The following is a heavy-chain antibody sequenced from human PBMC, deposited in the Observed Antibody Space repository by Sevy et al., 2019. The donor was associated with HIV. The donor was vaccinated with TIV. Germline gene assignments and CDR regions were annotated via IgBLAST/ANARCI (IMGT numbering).Heavy chain of an antibody. CDR1: GFSLSTSGVG. CDR3: AHRLPVRERLGYSYGHGDYFDY. Sequence: SGPTLVNPTQTLTLTCTFSGFSLSTSGVGVGWIRQPPGKALEWLALIYWDDDKRYSPSLKSRLTITKDTSKNQVVLTMTNMDPVDTATYYCAHRLPVRERLGYSYGHGDYFDYWGQGTLVTVSS. CDR2: IYWDDDK. D-gene: IGHD5-18*01. V-gene: IGHV2-5*02. J-gene: IGHJ4*02.